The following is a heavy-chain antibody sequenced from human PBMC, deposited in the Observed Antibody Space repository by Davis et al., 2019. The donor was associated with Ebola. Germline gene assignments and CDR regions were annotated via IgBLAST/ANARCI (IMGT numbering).Heavy chain of an antibody. CDR3: ARDQRGYSYGWGYYYYYMDV. J-gene: IGHJ6*03. CDR2: INPNSGGT. Sequence: ASVKVSCKASGYTFTGYYMHWVRQAPGQGLEWMGWINPNSGGTNYAQKFQGRVTMTRDTSISTAYMELSRLRSDDTAVYYCARDQRGYSYGWGYYYYYMDVWGKGTTVTVSS. CDR1: GYTFTGYY. D-gene: IGHD5-18*01. V-gene: IGHV1-2*02.